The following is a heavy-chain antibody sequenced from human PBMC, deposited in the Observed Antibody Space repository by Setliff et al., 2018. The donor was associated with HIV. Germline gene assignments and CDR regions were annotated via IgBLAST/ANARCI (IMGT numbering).Heavy chain of an antibody. CDR2: LASYNDDA. Sequence: ASVKVSCKASGGTFSSYGITWVRQAPGHGLEWMGWLASYNDDANYAQNLQGRVTMTTDKSTSTAYMELRSLRSDDTAVYYCARGQYGDELFDYWGQGTLVTVSS. J-gene: IGHJ4*02. D-gene: IGHD4-17*01. CDR3: ARGQYGDELFDY. V-gene: IGHV1-18*01. CDR1: GGTFSSYG.